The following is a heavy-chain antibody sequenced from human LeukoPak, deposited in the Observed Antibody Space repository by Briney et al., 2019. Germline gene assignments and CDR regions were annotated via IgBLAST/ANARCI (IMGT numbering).Heavy chain of an antibody. CDR2: IYYSGST. D-gene: IGHD2-15*01. CDR3: ARLLVVTYYYYYYMNV. J-gene: IGHJ6*03. Sequence: SETLSLTCTVSGGSISSSSYYWGWIRQPPGKGLEWIGSIYYSGSTYYNPSLKSRVTISVDTSKNQFSLKLSSVTAADTAVYYCARLLVVTYYYYYYMNVWGKGTTVTVSS. V-gene: IGHV4-39*07. CDR1: GGSISSSSYY.